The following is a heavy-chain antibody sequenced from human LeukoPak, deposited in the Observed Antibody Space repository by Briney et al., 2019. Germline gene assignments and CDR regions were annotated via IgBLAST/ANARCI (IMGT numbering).Heavy chain of an antibody. V-gene: IGHV4-59*10. CDR1: GGSFSGYY. Sequence: SETLSLTCVVYGGSFSGYYWSWIRQPAGKGLEWIGRIYTSGSTNYNPSLTSRVTISVDTSKNQFSLKLSSVTAADTAVYYCARAYSSGWYYYYYYYMDVWGKGTTVTISS. CDR3: ARAYSSGWYYYYYYYMDV. J-gene: IGHJ6*03. CDR2: IYTSGST. D-gene: IGHD6-13*01.